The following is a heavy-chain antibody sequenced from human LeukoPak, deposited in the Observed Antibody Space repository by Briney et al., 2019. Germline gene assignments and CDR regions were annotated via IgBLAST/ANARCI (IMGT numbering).Heavy chain of an antibody. CDR3: AREGSSWYGRWFDP. CDR2: INHSGST. J-gene: IGHJ5*02. V-gene: IGHV4-34*01. Sequence: PSETLSLTCAVYGGSFSGYYWSWIRQPPGKWLEWIGEINHSGSTNYNPSLKSRVTISVDTSKNQFSLKPSSVTAADTAVYYCAREGSSWYGRWFDPWGQGTLVTVSS. CDR1: GGSFSGYY. D-gene: IGHD6-13*01.